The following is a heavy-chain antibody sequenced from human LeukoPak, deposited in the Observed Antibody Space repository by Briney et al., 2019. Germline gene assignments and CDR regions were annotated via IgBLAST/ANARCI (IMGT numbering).Heavy chain of an antibody. J-gene: IGHJ4*02. CDR3: ARDRPYSNYFDY. CDR1: GGSISSGSYY. CDR2: IYTSGST. D-gene: IGHD2-15*01. Sequence: SQTLSLTCTVSGGSISSGSYYWSWIRQPAGKGLEWIGRIYTSGSTNYNPSLKSRVTMSVDTSKNQFSLKLSSVTAADTAVYYCARDRPYSNYFDYWGQGTLVTVSS. V-gene: IGHV4-61*02.